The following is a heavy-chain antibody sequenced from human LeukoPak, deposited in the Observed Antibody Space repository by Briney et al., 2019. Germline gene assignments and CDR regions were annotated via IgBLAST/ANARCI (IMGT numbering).Heavy chain of an antibody. CDR2: IYVNSGDT. Sequence: ASVKVSCKASGYTFTAYYLHWWRQAPGQGLEWMGWIYVNSGDTNYAQQIQGTVTMTRDTCISTAYMELIRLTSDDTAVYYCVRVAVTRISYFQYWGQGNLVTVPS. D-gene: IGHD3-9*01. CDR3: VRVAVTRISYFQY. V-gene: IGHV1-2*02. J-gene: IGHJ1*01. CDR1: GYTFTAYY.